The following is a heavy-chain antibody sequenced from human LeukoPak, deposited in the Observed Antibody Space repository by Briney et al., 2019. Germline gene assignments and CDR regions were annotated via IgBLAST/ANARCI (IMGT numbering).Heavy chain of an antibody. CDR1: GYTFTSYG. V-gene: IGHV1-18*01. CDR2: ISAYNGNT. D-gene: IGHD6-13*01. Sequence: GASVKVSCKASGYTFTSYGISWVRQAPGQGLEWMGWISAYNGNTNYAQKLQGGVTMTTDTSTSTAYMELRSLRSDDTAVYYCARRAAAVGGWDADYWGQGTLVTVSS. J-gene: IGHJ4*02. CDR3: ARRAAAVGGWDADY.